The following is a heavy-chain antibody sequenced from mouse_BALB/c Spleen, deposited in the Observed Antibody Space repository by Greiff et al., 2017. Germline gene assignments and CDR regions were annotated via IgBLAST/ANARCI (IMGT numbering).Heavy chain of an antibody. V-gene: IGHV1-18*01. CDR3: ARGPYDYDYAMDY. CDR2: INPYNGGT. J-gene: IGHJ4*01. Sequence: VQLQQSGAELAKPGASVKISCKASGYSFTGYTMNWVKQSHGKNLEWIGLINPYNGGTSYNQKFKGKATLTVDKSSSTAYMELLSLTSEDSAVYYCARGPYDYDYAMDYWGQGTSVTVSS. CDR1: GYSFTGYT. D-gene: IGHD2-4*01.